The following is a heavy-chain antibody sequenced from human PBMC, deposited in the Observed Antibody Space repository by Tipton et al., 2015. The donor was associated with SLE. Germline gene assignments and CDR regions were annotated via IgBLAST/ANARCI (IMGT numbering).Heavy chain of an antibody. D-gene: IGHD4-17*01. CDR3: ARGSDGEYVRYFDV. CDR1: GGSISSYY. V-gene: IGHV4-4*07. CDR2: IYNSGRT. J-gene: IGHJ2*01. Sequence: TLSLTCTVSGGSISSYYWSWIRQPAGKGLEWIGRIYNSGRTNYNPSLKSRVTMSVDTSKNQFSLKLNSVTAADTAVYYCARGSDGEYVRYFDVWGPGTLVTVSS.